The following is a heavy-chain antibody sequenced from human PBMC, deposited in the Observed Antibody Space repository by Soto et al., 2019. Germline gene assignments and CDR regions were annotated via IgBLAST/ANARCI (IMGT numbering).Heavy chain of an antibody. V-gene: IGHV3-23*05. CDR1: GFTFSRYA. D-gene: IGHD2-2*01. Sequence: PGGSLRLSCVASGFTFSRYALSWVRQAPGKVLQWVSTIDYSGRQTFYADSMKGRFTISRDNSKDTLYLHMGSLRAEDTAIYYCVTSEYCTGTSCPFDYWGQGTPVTVSS. J-gene: IGHJ4*02. CDR3: VTSEYCTGTSCPFDY. CDR2: IDYSGRQT.